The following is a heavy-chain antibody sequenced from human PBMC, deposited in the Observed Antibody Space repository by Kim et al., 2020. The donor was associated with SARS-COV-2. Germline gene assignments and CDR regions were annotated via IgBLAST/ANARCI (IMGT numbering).Heavy chain of an antibody. V-gene: IGHV4-39*01. CDR3: ARHGSYGNWFDP. CDR1: GGSISSSSYY. J-gene: IGHJ5*02. CDR2: IYYSGST. D-gene: IGHD4-17*01. Sequence: SETLSLTCTVSGGSISSSSYYWGWIRQPPGKGLEWIGSIYYSGSTYYNPSLKSRVTISVDTSKNQFSLKLSSVTAADTAVYYCARHGSYGNWFDPWGQGTLVTVSS.